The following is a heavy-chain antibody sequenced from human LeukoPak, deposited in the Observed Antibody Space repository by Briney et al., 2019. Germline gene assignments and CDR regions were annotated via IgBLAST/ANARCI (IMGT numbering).Heavy chain of an antibody. CDR1: GYTFTGYY. D-gene: IGHD6-13*01. J-gene: IGHJ4*02. Sequence: ASVKVSCKASGYTFTGYYMHWVRQAPGQGLEWMGWINPNSGYTDYAQDLQGSVTMTRDTSISTAYLELSTLTSDDTAVYYCARGDASNWSSDFDFWGQRTLDTLPS. V-gene: IGHV1-2*02. CDR3: ARGDASNWSSDFDF. CDR2: INPNSGYT.